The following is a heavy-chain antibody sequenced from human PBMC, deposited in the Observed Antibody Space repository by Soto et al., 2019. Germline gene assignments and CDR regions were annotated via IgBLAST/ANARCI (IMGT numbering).Heavy chain of an antibody. CDR3: ARKGDTLWFGGSAASYCGVDV. V-gene: IGHV1-18*01. CDR2: ISAYNGNT. J-gene: IGHJ6*02. D-gene: IGHD3-10*01. Sequence: QVQLVQSGAEVKKPGASVKVSCKASGYTFTSYGISWVRQAPGQGLEWMGWISAYNGNTNYAQKLQGRVTMTTDTAKXXDXIXXRTLRSGDPAVDYCARKGDTLWFGGSAASYCGVDVWGQGTTVTVSS. CDR1: GYTFTSYG.